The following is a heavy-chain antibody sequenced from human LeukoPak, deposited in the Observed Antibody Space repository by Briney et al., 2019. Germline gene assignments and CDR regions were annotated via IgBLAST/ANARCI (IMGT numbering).Heavy chain of an antibody. Sequence: PGGSLRLSCAASEFTFSTFTMGWVRQAPGKGLEWVASITGDGENTYSADSVKGRFSISRDNSKDMLFLQMSSLRVDDTAIYFCAKSSGSSQKGFDPWGQGTLVTVSS. J-gene: IGHJ5*02. D-gene: IGHD3-10*01. CDR1: EFTFSTFT. CDR3: AKSSGSSQKGFDP. V-gene: IGHV3-23*01. CDR2: ITGDGENT.